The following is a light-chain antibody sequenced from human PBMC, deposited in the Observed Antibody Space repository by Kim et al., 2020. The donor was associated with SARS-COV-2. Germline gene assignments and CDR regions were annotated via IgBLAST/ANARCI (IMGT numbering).Light chain of an antibody. CDR1: QGIRNE. Sequence: AIQMTQSPSSLSASVGDRVTITCRASQGIRNELGWYQQKPGKAPKLLIYATSTLERGIPSRFSGSGSGTDFTLTISSPQPEDFATYYCLQDYHYPRTFGQGTKVEIK. CDR3: LQDYHYPRT. CDR2: ATS. J-gene: IGKJ1*01. V-gene: IGKV1-6*01.